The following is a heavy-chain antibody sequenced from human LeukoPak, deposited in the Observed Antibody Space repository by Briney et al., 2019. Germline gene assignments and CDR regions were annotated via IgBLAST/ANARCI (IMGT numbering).Heavy chain of an antibody. Sequence: SETLSLTCTVSGGSISSYYWSWIRQPPGKGLEWIGYIYNSGNTNYNPSLKSRVTISVDTSKNQFSLKLTSVTAADTAMYYCAGSGYSSGYLFDYWGQGTLVTVSS. J-gene: IGHJ4*02. V-gene: IGHV4-59*01. D-gene: IGHD5-18*01. CDR3: AGSGYSSGYLFDY. CDR2: IYNSGNT. CDR1: GGSISSYY.